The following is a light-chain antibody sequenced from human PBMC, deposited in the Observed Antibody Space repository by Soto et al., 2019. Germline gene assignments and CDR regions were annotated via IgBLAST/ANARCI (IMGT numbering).Light chain of an antibody. CDR2: EVS. CDR3: SSYTSSSTYV. CDR1: SSDVGGYNY. J-gene: IGLJ1*01. Sequence: QSALTQPASVSGSPGQSITISCTGTSSDVGGYNYVSWYQQHPGKAPKLMIYEVSSRPSGLSNRFSGSKSGNTASLTISGLQAVDEADYYCSSYTSSSTYVFGTGTKLTVL. V-gene: IGLV2-14*01.